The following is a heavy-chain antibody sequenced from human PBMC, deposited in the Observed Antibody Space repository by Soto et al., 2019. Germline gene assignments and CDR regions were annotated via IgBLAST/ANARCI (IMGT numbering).Heavy chain of an antibody. CDR2: INHSGST. J-gene: IGHJ2*01. D-gene: IGHD3-3*01. V-gene: IGHV4-34*01. CDR1: GGSLSGYY. CDR3: ARCPQRITIFGVAGSDYYFDL. Sequence: PSETLSLTCAVYGGSLSGYYWNWIRQSPGKGLEWIGEINHSGSTNYNPSLKSRVTISGDTSKNQFSLKLNSVTAADTAVYYCARCPQRITIFGVAGSDYYFDLWGRGTLVTVSS.